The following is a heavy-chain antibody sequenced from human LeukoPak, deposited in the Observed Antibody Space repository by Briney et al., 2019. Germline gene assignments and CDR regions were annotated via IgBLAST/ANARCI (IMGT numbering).Heavy chain of an antibody. V-gene: IGHV3-33*08. D-gene: IGHD6-13*01. CDR2: IWYDGSDK. CDR3: AREGFVVAAAGHVVYFQH. CDR1: GFTFSTYS. Sequence: GGSLRLSCAASGFTFSTYSMNWVRQAPGKGLEWVAVIWYDGSDKYYADSVKGRFTISRDNSKNTLYLQMNSLRAEDTAVYYCAREGFVVAAAGHVVYFQHWGQGTLVTVSS. J-gene: IGHJ1*01.